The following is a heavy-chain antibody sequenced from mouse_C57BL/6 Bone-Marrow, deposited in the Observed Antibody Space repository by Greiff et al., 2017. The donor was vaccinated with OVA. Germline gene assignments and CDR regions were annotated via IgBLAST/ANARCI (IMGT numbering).Heavy chain of an antibody. D-gene: IGHD1-1*01. Sequence: VQLKESGGGLVQPGGSLKLSCAASGFTFSDYGMAWVRQAPRKGPEWVAFISNLAYSIYYADTVTGRFTISRENAKNTLYLEMSSLRSEDTAMYYCARRGSTVGGWYFDVWGTGTTVTVSS. J-gene: IGHJ1*03. V-gene: IGHV5-15*01. CDR2: ISNLAYSI. CDR3: ARRGSTVGGWYFDV. CDR1: GFTFSDYG.